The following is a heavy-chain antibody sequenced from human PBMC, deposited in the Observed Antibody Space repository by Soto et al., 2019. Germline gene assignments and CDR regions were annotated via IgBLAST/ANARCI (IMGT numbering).Heavy chain of an antibody. CDR3: ARTTWELGVRFDY. Sequence: EVQLVESGGGLVQPGRSLRLSCVGSEFSFDDYAMHWVRQVPGKGLEWVSGISWNSGSRGYADSVKGRFTISRDNAKNSLFLQMDGLRAEDTAVYYCARTTWELGVRFDYWGQGAQVTVSS. J-gene: IGHJ4*02. CDR2: ISWNSGSR. V-gene: IGHV3-9*01. D-gene: IGHD1-1*01. CDR1: EFSFDDYA.